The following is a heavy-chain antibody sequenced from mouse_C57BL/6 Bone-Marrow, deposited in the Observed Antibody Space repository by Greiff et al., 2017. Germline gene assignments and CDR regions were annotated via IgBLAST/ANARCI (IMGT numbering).Heavy chain of an antibody. J-gene: IGHJ3*01. CDR1: GFNIKDDY. D-gene: IGHD2-3*01. CDR2: IDPENGDT. Sequence: EVQRVESGAELVRPGASVKLSCTASGFNIKDDYMHWVKQRPEQGLAWIGWIDPENGDTEYASKFQGKATIPADTSSNTAYLQLSSLTSEDTAVYYCTRYDGYYEGWFAYWGQVTLVTVSA. CDR3: TRYDGYYEGWFAY. V-gene: IGHV14-4*01.